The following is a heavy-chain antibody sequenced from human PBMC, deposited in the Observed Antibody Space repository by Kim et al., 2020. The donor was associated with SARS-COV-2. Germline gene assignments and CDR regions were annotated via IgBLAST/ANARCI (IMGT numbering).Heavy chain of an antibody. J-gene: IGHJ6*04. V-gene: IGHV3-7*01. Sequence: KQDGREKYYVDSVKGRFTCSRDNAENSLYLQMNSLRAEDTAVYYCSRDLDVWGKGAAVTVSS. CDR3: SRDLDV. CDR2: KQDGREK.